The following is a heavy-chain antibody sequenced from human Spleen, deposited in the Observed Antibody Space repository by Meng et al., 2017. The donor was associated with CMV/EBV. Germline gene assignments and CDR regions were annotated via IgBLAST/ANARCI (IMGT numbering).Heavy chain of an antibody. D-gene: IGHD3-3*01. CDR1: GFNFSKYG. J-gene: IGHJ4*02. CDR2: IWHDGSNR. CDR3: AKGVYYDFWDK. V-gene: IGHV3-33*06. Sequence: SCAASGFNFSKYGMNWGRQTPGKGLEWVGIIWHDGSNRYYGDSVRGRFTISRDNSKNTVYLQMNSLRAEDTAVYYCAKGVYYDFWDKWGQGTLVTVSS.